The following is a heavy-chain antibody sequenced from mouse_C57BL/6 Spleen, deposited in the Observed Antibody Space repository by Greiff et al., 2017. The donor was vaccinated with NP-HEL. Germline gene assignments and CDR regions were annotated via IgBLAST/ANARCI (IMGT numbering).Heavy chain of an antibody. CDR1: GYTFTSYW. CDR3: ARYMETAQATSDWFDY. J-gene: IGHJ2*01. Sequence: QVQLQQPGAELVMPGASVKLSCKASGYTFTSYWMHWVKQRPGQGLEWIGEIDPSDSYTNYNQKFKGKSTLTVDKSSSTAYMQLSSLTSEDSAVYYCARYMETAQATSDWFDYWGQGTTLTVSS. CDR2: IDPSDSYT. D-gene: IGHD3-2*02. V-gene: IGHV1-69*01.